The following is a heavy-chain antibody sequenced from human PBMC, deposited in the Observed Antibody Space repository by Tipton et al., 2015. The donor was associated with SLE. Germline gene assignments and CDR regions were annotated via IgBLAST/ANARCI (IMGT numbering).Heavy chain of an antibody. Sequence: TLSLTCTVSGGSVSSVGYYWSWIRLQPGKGLEWIGYIYYIGSGSTSYNPSLKSRLTISVDTSKNQFSLKLSSVTAADTAVYYCARDRSRGYGSFDDGGQGTLVTGSS. D-gene: IGHD5-12*01. CDR1: GGSVSSVGYY. CDR2: IYYIGSGST. CDR3: ARDRSRGYGSFDD. J-gene: IGHJ4*02. V-gene: IGHV4-31*03.